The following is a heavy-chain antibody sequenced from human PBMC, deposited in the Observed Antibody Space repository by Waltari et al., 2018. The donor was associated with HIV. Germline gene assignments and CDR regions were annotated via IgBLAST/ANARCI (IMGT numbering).Heavy chain of an antibody. CDR3: ARLKYSSGFFDY. CDR2: IRSDTDTI. CDR1: GFLFSDYY. J-gene: IGHJ4*02. Sequence: QVQLVESGGGLVNPGGSLSLSCATSGFLFSDYYLTWIRQAPGKGLEWVSYIRSDTDTIYYADSVKGRFTISRDNAKNSLYLQMNRLSVEDTAVYYCARLKYSSGFFDYWGQGALVTVSS. D-gene: IGHD6-19*01. V-gene: IGHV3-11*01.